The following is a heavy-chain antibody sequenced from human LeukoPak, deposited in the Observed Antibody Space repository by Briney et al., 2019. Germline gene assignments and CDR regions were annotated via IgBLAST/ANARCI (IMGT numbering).Heavy chain of an antibody. D-gene: IGHD3-10*01. J-gene: IGHJ6*04. CDR3: ARKTMVRGGEYYYGMDV. CDR1: GGTFSSYA. Sequence: SVKVSCKASGGTFSSYAISWVRQAPGQGLEWMGGIIPIFGTANYAQKFQGRVTITADESTSTAYMELSSLRSEGTAVYYCARKTMVRGGEYYYGMDVWGKGTTVTVSS. V-gene: IGHV1-69*01. CDR2: IIPIFGTA.